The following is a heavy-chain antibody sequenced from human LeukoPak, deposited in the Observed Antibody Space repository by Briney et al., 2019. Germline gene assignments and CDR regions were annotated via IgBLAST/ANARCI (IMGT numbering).Heavy chain of an antibody. CDR3: AREGSTWYRNFDY. Sequence: PGGSLRLSCAASGFTFSSYAMSWVRQAPGKGLEWVSAISGSGGSTYYADSVKGRFTISRDNAKNSLYLQMNSLRAEDTAVYYCAREGSTWYRNFDYWGQGTLVTVSS. CDR1: GFTFSSYA. J-gene: IGHJ4*02. V-gene: IGHV3-23*01. CDR2: ISGSGGST. D-gene: IGHD6-13*01.